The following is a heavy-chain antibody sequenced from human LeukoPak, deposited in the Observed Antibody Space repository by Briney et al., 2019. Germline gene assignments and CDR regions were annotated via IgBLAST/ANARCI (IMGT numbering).Heavy chain of an antibody. D-gene: IGHD3-9*01. CDR1: GGTFSIYA. V-gene: IGHV1-69*05. CDR2: IIPIFGTT. Sequence: SVKVSCKPSGGTFSIYAVSWVRQAPGQGPEWMGRIIPIFGTTNYAQKFEGRVTITTDESKSTVYMELRSLTSDDAAVFFCARGPTGLSYFDLWGQGTQVSVSS. J-gene: IGHJ4*02. CDR3: ARGPTGLSYFDL.